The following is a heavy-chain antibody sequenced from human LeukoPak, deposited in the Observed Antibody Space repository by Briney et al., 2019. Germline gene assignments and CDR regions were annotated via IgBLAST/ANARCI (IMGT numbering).Heavy chain of an antibody. CDR3: ARFPPYGSGTLGVPNWFDP. CDR1: GGSISSSGYY. V-gene: IGHV4-39*07. CDR2: IHYSGST. J-gene: IGHJ5*02. Sequence: ETLSLTCTVSGGSISSSGYYWGWLRQAPGKGREGIGRIHYSGSTYYNPSLNSRVTISVDTSKNRFSLQLSSVTAADTAVYYCARFPPYGSGTLGVPNWFDPWGQGTLVAVSS. D-gene: IGHD3-10*01.